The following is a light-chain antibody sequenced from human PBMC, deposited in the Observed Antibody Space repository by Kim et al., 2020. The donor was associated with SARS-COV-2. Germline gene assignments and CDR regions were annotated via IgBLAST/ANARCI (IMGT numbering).Light chain of an antibody. CDR2: DAS. V-gene: IGKV1-33*01. CDR1: QDISNY. Sequence: ASVGDRVTITCQASQDISNYLNWYQQKPGKAPKLLIYDASKLETGVPSRFSGSGSGTDFTFTISSLQPEDIATYYCQQYDNLPLYTFGQGTKLEI. CDR3: QQYDNLPLYT. J-gene: IGKJ2*01.